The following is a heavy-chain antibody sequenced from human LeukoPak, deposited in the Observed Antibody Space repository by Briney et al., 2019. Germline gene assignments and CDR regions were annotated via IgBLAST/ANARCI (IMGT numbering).Heavy chain of an antibody. V-gene: IGHV3-48*01. CDR1: GFTFSSYS. CDR2: ISSSSNTV. Sequence: GGSLRLSCGASGFTFSSYSMSWVRQAPGKGLEWVAYISSSSNTVDYADSVKGRFTISRDNAENTLYLQMNSLRAEDTAVYYCAKGLRDDYWGQGTLVTVSS. CDR3: AKGLRDDY. J-gene: IGHJ4*02.